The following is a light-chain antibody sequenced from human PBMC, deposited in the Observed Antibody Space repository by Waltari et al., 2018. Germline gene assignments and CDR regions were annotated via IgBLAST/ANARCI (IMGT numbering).Light chain of an antibody. V-gene: IGLV3-1*01. CDR1: TSGAKY. CDR2: QDS. Sequence: SYELTQPPSVSVSPGQTASITRSGATSGAKYACWYQQKPGHSPVLVIYQDSKRPSGIPERFSGSNSGNTATLTISGTQAMDEADYYCQAWDSSTVVFGGGTKLTVL. J-gene: IGLJ2*01. CDR3: QAWDSSTVV.